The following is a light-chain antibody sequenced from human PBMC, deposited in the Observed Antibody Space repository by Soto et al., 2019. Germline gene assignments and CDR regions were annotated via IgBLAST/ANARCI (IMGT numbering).Light chain of an antibody. CDR3: QHYNSYSEA. V-gene: IGKV1-5*03. Sequence: IQLTQSPSSLSASIGDRVTITFRASQGISSHLAWYQQTPGKAPKLLIYKASTLKSGVPSRFSGSGSGTEFTLTISSLQPDDFATYYCQHYNSYSEAFGQGTKVDIK. CDR1: QGISSH. J-gene: IGKJ1*01. CDR2: KAS.